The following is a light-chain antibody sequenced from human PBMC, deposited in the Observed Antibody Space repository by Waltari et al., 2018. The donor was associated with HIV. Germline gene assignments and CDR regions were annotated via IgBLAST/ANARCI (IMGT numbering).Light chain of an antibody. J-gene: IGLJ3*02. Sequence: QSVLTQPPSVSGAPGQRVTISCTGSRSNIGAGYDVPWYQQLPGTAPKPLIYGNSNRPSGVPDRFSGSKSGTSASLAITGLQAEDEADYYCQSYDSSLSGPWVFGGGTKLTVL. CDR2: GNS. V-gene: IGLV1-40*01. CDR3: QSYDSSLSGPWV. CDR1: RSNIGAGYD.